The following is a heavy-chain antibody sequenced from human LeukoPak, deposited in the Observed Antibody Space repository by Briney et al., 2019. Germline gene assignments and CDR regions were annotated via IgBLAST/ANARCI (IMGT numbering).Heavy chain of an antibody. D-gene: IGHD3-3*01. CDR3: ARDGFDFWSGYPTTVDY. CDR2: IWRGGNFK. CDR1: GFNFGTHA. V-gene: IGHV3-33*01. Sequence: PGGSLRLSCSASGFNFGTHAMHWVRRAPGKGLEWVAMIWRGGNFKFYADSVKGRCTISRDDSRSEVYLQMDRLRAEDTAVYYCARDGFDFWSGYPTTVDYWGQGTLVTVSS. J-gene: IGHJ4*02.